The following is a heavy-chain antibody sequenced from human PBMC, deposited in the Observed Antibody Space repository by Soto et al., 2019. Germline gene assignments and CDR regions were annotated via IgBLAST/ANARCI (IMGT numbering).Heavy chain of an antibody. CDR1: GFTFSSYG. D-gene: IGHD2-8*01. CDR2: ISYDGSNK. J-gene: IGHJ6*02. V-gene: IGHV3-30*18. CDR3: AKDRGYCANGVCYTRSTYEVVNYYYGLDV. Sequence: GGSLRLSCAASGFTFSSYGMHWVRQAPGKGLEWVTVISYDGSNKYYADSVKGRFTISRDNSENTLNLQMNSLRAEDTAVYYCAKDRGYCANGVCYTRSTYEVVNYYYGLDVWGQGTPVTVSS.